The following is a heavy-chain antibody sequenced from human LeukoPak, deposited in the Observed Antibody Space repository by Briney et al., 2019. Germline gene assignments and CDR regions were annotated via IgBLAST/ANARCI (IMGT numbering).Heavy chain of an antibody. Sequence: PGGSLRLSCAASGFTVSNNYMRWVRQAPGKGLEWVSVIYSGGSTFYADSVKGRFTISRDNSKNMVYLQMNSLRAEDTAVYYCARGYSSGGGPFDRWGQGTLVTVSS. J-gene: IGHJ5*02. CDR2: IYSGGST. V-gene: IGHV3-53*01. D-gene: IGHD6-19*01. CDR3: ARGYSSGGGPFDR. CDR1: GFTVSNNY.